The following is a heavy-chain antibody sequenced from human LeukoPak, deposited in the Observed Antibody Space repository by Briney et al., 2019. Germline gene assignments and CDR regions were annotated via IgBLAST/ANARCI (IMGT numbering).Heavy chain of an antibody. CDR2: IRYDGSNK. D-gene: IGHD3-10*01. CDR3: AVIWFGELALDY. CDR1: GFTFSSYG. J-gene: IGHJ4*02. V-gene: IGHV3-30*02. Sequence: GGSLRLSCAASGFTFSSYGMHWVGQAQGKGLEWVAFIRYDGSNKYYADSVKGRFTISRDNSKNTLYLQMNSLRAEDTAVYYCAVIWFGELALDYWGQGTLVTVSS.